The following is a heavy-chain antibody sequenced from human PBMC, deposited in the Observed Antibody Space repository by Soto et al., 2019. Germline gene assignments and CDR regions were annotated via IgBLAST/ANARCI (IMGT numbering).Heavy chain of an antibody. V-gene: IGHV3-74*01. CDR2: ISSDGSNT. Sequence: EVQLVESGGGLVQPGGSLRLSCTASGSTLSSYWMHWVRQDPGKGLVCVSRISSDGSNTHYADSVKGRFTISRDNAKNTLNLQMNSLRDEDTAMYHCARGPSGWHIDYWGQGTLVTVSS. D-gene: IGHD6-19*01. CDR3: ARGPSGWHIDY. CDR1: GSTLSSYW. J-gene: IGHJ4*02.